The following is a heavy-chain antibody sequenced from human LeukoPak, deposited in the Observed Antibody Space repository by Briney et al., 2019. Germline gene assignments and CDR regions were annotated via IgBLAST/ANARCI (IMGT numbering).Heavy chain of an antibody. D-gene: IGHD3-10*02. V-gene: IGHV3-48*03. CDR3: ARDSYMFGSDY. Sequence: GESLRLSCVASGFTFTSYDFNWVRQAPGKGLEWVSYISNGGGTISYADSVKGRFTISRDNAKNSVFLQMNTLRAEDTAVYYCARDSYMFGSDYWGQGTLVTVSS. J-gene: IGHJ4*02. CDR2: ISNGGGTI. CDR1: GFTFTSYD.